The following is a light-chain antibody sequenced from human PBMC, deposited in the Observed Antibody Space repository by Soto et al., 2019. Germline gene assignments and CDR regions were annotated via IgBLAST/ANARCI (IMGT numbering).Light chain of an antibody. CDR3: CSYAGIYTLV. Sequence: QSALTQPRSVSGSPGQSVTISCTGTSSDVGGYNYVSWYQQYPGKAPKLMIYDVNKRPSGVPDRFSGSKSGNTASLTISGLQAEDEADYYCCSYAGIYTLVFGGGTKLTFL. J-gene: IGLJ2*01. CDR2: DVN. V-gene: IGLV2-11*01. CDR1: SSDVGGYNY.